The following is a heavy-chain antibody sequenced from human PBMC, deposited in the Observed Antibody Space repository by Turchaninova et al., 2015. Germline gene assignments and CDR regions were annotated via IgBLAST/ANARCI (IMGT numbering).Heavy chain of an antibody. J-gene: IGHJ4*02. CDR2: ISYRGST. CDR3: ARITYYDNNAYTYYFDS. Sequence: QVQLQESGPGLVKPSQTLSLTCTVSGGYISSGDYYWSWIRTPPGKGLECIGYISYRGSTDYHPALESRITMSLDTSNNQFSLKLSSVTAADTAVYYCARITYYDNNAYTYYFDSWGQGTLVTVSS. CDR1: GGYISSGDYY. D-gene: IGHD3-22*01. V-gene: IGHV4-30-4*01.